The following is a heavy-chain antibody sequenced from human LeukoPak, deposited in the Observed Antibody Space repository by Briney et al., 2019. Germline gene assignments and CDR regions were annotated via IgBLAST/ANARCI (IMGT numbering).Heavy chain of an antibody. CDR3: ARRGYYDILTGYTD. CDR2: INHSGST. Sequence: NPSETLSLTCAVYGGSFSGYYWSWIRQPPGKGLEWIGEINHSGSTNYNPSLKSRVTISVDTSKNQFSLKLSSVTAADTAVYYCARRGYYDILTGYTDWGQGTLVTVSS. D-gene: IGHD3-9*01. J-gene: IGHJ4*02. CDR1: GGSFSGYY. V-gene: IGHV4-34*01.